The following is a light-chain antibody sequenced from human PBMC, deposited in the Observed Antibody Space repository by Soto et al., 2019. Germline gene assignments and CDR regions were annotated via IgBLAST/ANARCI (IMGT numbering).Light chain of an antibody. CDR3: QQTYTNPRT. J-gene: IGKJ1*01. Sequence: DIQMTQSPSSLSASVGDRVTITCRASQSIRTYLNWYQQKPGKAPKFLIYAASTLQIGVPSRFAGSGSGTEFTLTISSLQPEDFATYYCQQTYTNPRTFGQGTKVEIK. CDR2: AAS. CDR1: QSIRTY. V-gene: IGKV1-39*01.